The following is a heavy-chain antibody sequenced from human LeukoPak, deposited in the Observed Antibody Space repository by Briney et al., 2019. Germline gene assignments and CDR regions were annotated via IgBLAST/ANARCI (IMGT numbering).Heavy chain of an antibody. CDR1: GFTFSSYS. D-gene: IGHD3-10*01. Sequence: PGGSLRLSCAASGFTFSSYSMNWVRQAPGKGLEWVSSISSSSSYIYYADSVKGRFTISRDNAKNSLYLQMNSLRAEDTAVYYCGTARSGSPNPDFDYWGQGTLVTVSS. CDR2: ISSSSSYI. V-gene: IGHV3-21*01. J-gene: IGHJ4*02. CDR3: GTARSGSPNPDFDY.